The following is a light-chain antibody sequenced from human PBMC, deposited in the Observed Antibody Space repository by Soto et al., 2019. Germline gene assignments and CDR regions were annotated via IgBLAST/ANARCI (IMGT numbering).Light chain of an antibody. J-gene: IGKJ4*01. V-gene: IGKV3-11*01. Sequence: EIVLTQSPATLSLSPGERATVSCRASQSVSNYLAWYHQKPGQAPRLLMYDASNRATGIPARFSGSGSGTDFTLTISSLEPEDFAVYYCQQSSDWPLTFGGGTKVEIK. CDR1: QSVSNY. CDR2: DAS. CDR3: QQSSDWPLT.